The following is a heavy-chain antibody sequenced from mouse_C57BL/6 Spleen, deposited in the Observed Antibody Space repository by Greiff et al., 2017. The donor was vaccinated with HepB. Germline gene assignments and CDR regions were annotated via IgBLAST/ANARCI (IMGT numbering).Heavy chain of an antibody. Sequence: EVHLVESGGGLVKPGGSLKLSCAASGFTFSDYGMHWVRQAPEKGLEWVAYISSGSSTIYYADTVKGRFTISRDNAKNTLCLQMTSLRSEDTARYYCAKHYYGSSLDGWGQGTTLTVSP. CDR3: AKHYYGSSLDG. J-gene: IGHJ2*01. CDR2: ISSGSSTI. CDR1: GFTFSDYG. V-gene: IGHV5-17*01. D-gene: IGHD1-1*01.